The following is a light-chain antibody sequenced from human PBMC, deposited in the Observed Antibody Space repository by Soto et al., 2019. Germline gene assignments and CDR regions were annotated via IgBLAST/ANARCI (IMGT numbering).Light chain of an antibody. CDR3: GTWDPSLSAVV. Sequence: QSVLTQSPSVSAAPGQKVTISCSGRSSNIGNTYVSWYQQLPGTAPKLLIYDNNKRPSGIPDRFSGSKSGTSATLAITGLQTGDEADYYCGTWDPSLSAVVFGGGTKVTVL. CDR2: DNN. CDR1: SSNIGNTY. V-gene: IGLV1-51*01. J-gene: IGLJ3*02.